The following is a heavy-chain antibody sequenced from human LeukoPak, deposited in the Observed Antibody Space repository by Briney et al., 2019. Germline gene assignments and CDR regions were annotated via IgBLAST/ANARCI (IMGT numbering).Heavy chain of an antibody. CDR2: INHSGST. D-gene: IGHD6-19*01. J-gene: IGHJ5*02. CDR3: ARVSHPSGP. Sequence: TSETLSLTCAVYGGSFSGYYWSWIRQPPGKGLEWIGEINHSGSTNYNPSLKSRVTISVDTSKNQFSLKLSSVTAADTAVYYCARVSHPSGPWGQGTLVTVSS. CDR1: GGSFSGYY. V-gene: IGHV4-34*01.